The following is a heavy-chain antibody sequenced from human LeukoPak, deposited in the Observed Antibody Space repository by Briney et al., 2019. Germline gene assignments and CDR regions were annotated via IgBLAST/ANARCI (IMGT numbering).Heavy chain of an antibody. D-gene: IGHD1-26*01. J-gene: IGHJ4*02. V-gene: IGHV4-39*01. CDR3: ARGDVGATDY. CDR2: LYYSGST. CDR1: GGSISSSSYC. Sequence: SETLSLTCTVSGGSISSSSYCWGWIRRPPGKGLEWIGSLYYSGSTYYNPSLKSRVTISVDTSKSQFSLKLSSVTASDTAVYYCARGDVGATDYWGQGTLVTVSS.